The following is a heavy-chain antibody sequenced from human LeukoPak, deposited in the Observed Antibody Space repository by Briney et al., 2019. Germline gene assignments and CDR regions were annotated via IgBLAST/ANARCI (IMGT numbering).Heavy chain of an antibody. CDR3: ARSIHDYDILTGFNWFDP. J-gene: IGHJ5*02. Sequence: SETLSLTCAVSGGSISSSNWWSWVRRPPGKGLEWIGEIYHSGSTNYNPSLKSRVTISVDKSKNQFSLKLSSVTAADTAVYYCARSIHDYDILTGFNWFDPWGQGTLVTVSS. D-gene: IGHD3-9*01. V-gene: IGHV4-4*02. CDR1: GGSISSSNW. CDR2: IYHSGST.